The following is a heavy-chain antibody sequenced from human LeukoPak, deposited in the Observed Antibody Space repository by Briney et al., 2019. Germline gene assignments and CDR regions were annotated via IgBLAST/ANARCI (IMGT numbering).Heavy chain of an antibody. V-gene: IGHV4-4*07. J-gene: IGHJ4*02. CDR1: GGSISPYY. CDR2: VYTSGTT. CDR3: ARVRFGPGGELFDY. D-gene: IGHD3-3*01. Sequence: SETLSLTCTVSGGSISPYYWSWIRQPAGKGLEWIGRVYTSGTTNYNPSLKSRVTMSVDASKNQFSLKLTSVSAADTAVYFCARVRFGPGGELFDYWGQGTLVTVSS.